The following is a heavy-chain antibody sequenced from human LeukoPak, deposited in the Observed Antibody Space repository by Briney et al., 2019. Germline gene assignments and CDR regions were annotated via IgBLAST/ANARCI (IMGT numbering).Heavy chain of an antibody. CDR1: GFTLRSYT. Sequence: GGSLRLSCAASGFTLRSYTMNWVRQAPGKGLEWVSSIGISSNKIYYADSVKGRFIISRDNAKNSVYLQMNSLRAEDTAVYYCAREVASTYNWFGPWGQGTLVTVSS. CDR2: IGISSNKI. J-gene: IGHJ5*02. V-gene: IGHV3-21*01. D-gene: IGHD5/OR15-5a*01. CDR3: AREVASTYNWFGP.